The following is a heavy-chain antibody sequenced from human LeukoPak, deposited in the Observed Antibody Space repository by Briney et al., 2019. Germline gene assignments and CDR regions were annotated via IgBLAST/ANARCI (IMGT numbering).Heavy chain of an antibody. Sequence: PGGSLRLSCAASGLTFSSYGMHWVRQAPGKGLEWVAVISYDGSNKYYADSVKGRFTISRDNSKNTLYLQMNSLRAEDTAVYYCARDLSSSGWYYAFDIWGQGTMVTVS. J-gene: IGHJ3*02. D-gene: IGHD6-19*01. CDR3: ARDLSSSGWYYAFDI. CDR2: ISYDGSNK. V-gene: IGHV3-30*12. CDR1: GLTFSSYG.